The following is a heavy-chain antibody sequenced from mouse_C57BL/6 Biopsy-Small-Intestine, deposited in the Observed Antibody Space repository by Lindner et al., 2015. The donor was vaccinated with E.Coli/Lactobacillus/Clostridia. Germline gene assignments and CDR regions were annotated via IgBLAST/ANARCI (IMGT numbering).Heavy chain of an antibody. J-gene: IGHJ4*01. CDR2: INPYSGAT. Sequence: SVKVSCKASGYTFLDYHIHWVRQAPGQRLEWMGWINPYSGATIYAQKFQGRVTMTRDTSITTHYMELTDLRSDDTAVYYCARDWIHDYWGQGTLATVSS. V-gene: IGHV1S29*02. CDR3: ARDWIHDY. CDR1: GYTFLDYH. D-gene: IGHD4-1*01.